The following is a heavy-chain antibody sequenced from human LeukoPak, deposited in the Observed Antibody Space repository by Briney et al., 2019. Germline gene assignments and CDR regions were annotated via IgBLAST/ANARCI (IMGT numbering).Heavy chain of an antibody. CDR2: IYHSGST. V-gene: IGHV4-30-2*01. CDR3: ARIPFSYYGMDV. CDR1: GGSISSGGYS. J-gene: IGHJ6*02. Sequence: SETLSLTCAVSGGSISSGGYSWSWIRQPPGEGLEWIGYIYHSGSTNYNPSLKSRVTISVDTSKNQFSLKLSSVTAADTAVYYCARIPFSYYGMDVWGQGTTVTVSS.